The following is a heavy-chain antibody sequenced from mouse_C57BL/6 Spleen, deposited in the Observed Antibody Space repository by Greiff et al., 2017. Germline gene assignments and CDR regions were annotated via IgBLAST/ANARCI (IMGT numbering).Heavy chain of an antibody. V-gene: IGHV1-80*01. Sequence: QVQLQQSGAELVKPGASVKISCKASGYAFSSYWMNWVKQRPGKGLEWIGQIYPGDGDTNYNGKFKGKATLTVDTSSSTAYMQLSSLTSEDSAVYYCARQLRLLYFDYWGQGTTLTVSS. D-gene: IGHD3-2*02. J-gene: IGHJ2*01. CDR2: IYPGDGDT. CDR3: ARQLRLLYFDY. CDR1: GYAFSSYW.